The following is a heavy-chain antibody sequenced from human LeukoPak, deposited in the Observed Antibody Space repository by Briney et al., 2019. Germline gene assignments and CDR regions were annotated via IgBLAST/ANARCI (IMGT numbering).Heavy chain of an antibody. CDR2: IYHSGST. V-gene: IGHV4-30-2*03. J-gene: IGHJ4*02. Sequence: RPSQTLSFTCAVSGGSISSGGYSWSWIRQPPGKGLEWIGYIYHSGSTYYNPSLKSRVTISVDTSKNQFSLKLSSVTAADTAVYYCARHLRQLAGFDYWGQGTLVTVSS. D-gene: IGHD6-6*01. CDR1: GGSISSGGYS. CDR3: ARHLRQLAGFDY.